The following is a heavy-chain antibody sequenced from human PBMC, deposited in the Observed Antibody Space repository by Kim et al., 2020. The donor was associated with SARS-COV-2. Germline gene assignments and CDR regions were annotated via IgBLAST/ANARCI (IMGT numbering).Heavy chain of an antibody. CDR1: GFTFNVRW. CDR2: IVGDGRET. J-gene: IGHJ6*02. Sequence: GGSLRLSCAASGFTFNVRWLHWVRQAPGKGLVWVSRIVGDGRETTYAASVKGRFTISRDNARNTVYLQMNSLRAEDTAVYYCARDDAYGLDVWGQGTTVT. V-gene: IGHV3-74*01. CDR3: ARDDAYGLDV.